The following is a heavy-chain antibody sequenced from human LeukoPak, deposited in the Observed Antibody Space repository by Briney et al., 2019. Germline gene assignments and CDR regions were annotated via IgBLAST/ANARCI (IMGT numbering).Heavy chain of an antibody. V-gene: IGHV4-59*01. CDR2: IYYSGST. J-gene: IGHJ3*02. CDR1: SGSISSYY. CDR3: AREKYGGSSRMNDAFDI. D-gene: IGHD1-26*01. Sequence: SETLSLTCSVSSGSISSYYWSWIRQPPGKGLEWIGYIYYSGSTNYNPSLKSRVTISVDTSKNQFSLKLSSVTAADTAVYYCAREKYGGSSRMNDAFDIWGQGTMVTVSS.